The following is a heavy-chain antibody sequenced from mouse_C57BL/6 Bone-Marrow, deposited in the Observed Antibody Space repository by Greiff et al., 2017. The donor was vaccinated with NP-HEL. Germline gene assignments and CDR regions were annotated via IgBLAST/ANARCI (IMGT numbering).Heavy chain of an antibody. CDR3: ARMGIYYDYDWYFDV. CDR2: IWSGGST. J-gene: IGHJ1*03. CDR1: GFSLTSYG. Sequence: VQLQQSGPGLVQPSQSLSITCTVSGFSLTSYGVHWVRQSPGKGLEWLGVIWSGGSTDYNAAIISRLSISKDNSKSQVFFKMNSLQADDTAIYYCARMGIYYDYDWYFDVWGTGTTVTVSS. V-gene: IGHV2-2*01. D-gene: IGHD2-4*01.